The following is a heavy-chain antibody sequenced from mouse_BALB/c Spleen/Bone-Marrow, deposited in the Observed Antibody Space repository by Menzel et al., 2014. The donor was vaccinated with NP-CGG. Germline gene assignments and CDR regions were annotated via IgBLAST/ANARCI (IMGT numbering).Heavy chain of an antibody. J-gene: IGHJ4*01. Sequence: QVQLQQSGPGLVAPSQSLSITCTVSGFSLTGFGINWIRQPPGKGLEWLGMIWGDGTTDYNSARKSRLSIKKDNSKSQVFLKMNSLQAGDTARYYCAREKYGNYYAMDYWGQGTSVTVSS. CDR1: GFSLTGFG. CDR2: IWGDGTT. D-gene: IGHD2-10*02. V-gene: IGHV2-6-7*01. CDR3: AREKYGNYYAMDY.